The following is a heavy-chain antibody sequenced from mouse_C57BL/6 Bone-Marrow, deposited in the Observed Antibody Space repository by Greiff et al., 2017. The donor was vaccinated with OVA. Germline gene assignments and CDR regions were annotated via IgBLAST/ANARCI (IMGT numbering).Heavy chain of an antibody. V-gene: IGHV5-6*01. J-gene: IGHJ4*01. Sequence: EVKVVESGGDLVKPGGSLKLSCAASGFTFSSYGMSWVRQTPDKRLEWVATISSGGSYTYYPDSVKGRFTISRDNAKNTLYLQMSSLKSEDTAMYYCARPYYYGRAGYYAMDYWGQGTSVTVSS. CDR3: ARPYYYGRAGYYAMDY. D-gene: IGHD1-1*01. CDR2: ISSGGSYT. CDR1: GFTFSSYG.